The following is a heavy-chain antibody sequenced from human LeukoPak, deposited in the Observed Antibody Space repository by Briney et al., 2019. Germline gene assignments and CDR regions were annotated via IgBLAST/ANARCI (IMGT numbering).Heavy chain of an antibody. CDR1: VYTFTSYG. CDR3: AREGTHCSGGSCYSLFDY. Sequence: ASVKVSCKASVYTFTSYGISWVRQAPGQGLAWMGWISAYNGNTNYAQKLQGRVTMTTDTSTSTAYMELRSLRSDDTAVYYCAREGTHCSGGSCYSLFDYWGQGTLVTVSS. V-gene: IGHV1-18*01. J-gene: IGHJ4*02. CDR2: ISAYNGNT. D-gene: IGHD2-15*01.